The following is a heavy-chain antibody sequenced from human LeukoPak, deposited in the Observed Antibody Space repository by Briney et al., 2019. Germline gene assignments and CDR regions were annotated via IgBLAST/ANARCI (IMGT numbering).Heavy chain of an antibody. Sequence: GGSLRLSCAASGFTFSTYWMTWVRQAPGKGPEWVANIKEDGSATYYADSVKGRFTISRDNSKNTLYLQMHSLRAEDTAVYYCAKDDGLYYFDSWGQGTLVTVSS. CDR2: IKEDGSAT. V-gene: IGHV3-7*01. J-gene: IGHJ4*02. D-gene: IGHD5-24*01. CDR3: AKDDGLYYFDS. CDR1: GFTFSTYW.